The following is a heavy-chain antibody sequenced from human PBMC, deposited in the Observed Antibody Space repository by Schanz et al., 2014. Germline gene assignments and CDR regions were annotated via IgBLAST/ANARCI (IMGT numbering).Heavy chain of an antibody. V-gene: IGHV3-23*04. Sequence: EVKLVESGGGAVRPGGSLRLSCVVSGFTVSSNHMSWVRQAPGKGLEWVSALSGSGGSTYYADSVKGRFTISRDNSKNTLYLQMNSLRAEDTAVYYCARDGDRFYHNYYMDVWGKGTTVTVSS. D-gene: IGHD4-17*01. CDR1: GFTVSSNH. CDR2: LSGSGGST. CDR3: ARDGDRFYHNYYMDV. J-gene: IGHJ6*03.